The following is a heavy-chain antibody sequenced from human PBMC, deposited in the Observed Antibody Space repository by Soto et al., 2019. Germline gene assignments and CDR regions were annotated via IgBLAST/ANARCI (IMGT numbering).Heavy chain of an antibody. CDR1: GYTFSNYG. V-gene: IGHV1-18*01. CDR2: ISAYNGNT. Sequence: QVQLVQSGAEVKKPGASVKVSCKTSGYTFSNYGINWVRLAPGQGLEWMGWISAYNGNTNSAQKFQDRVTLTADTSTSTAYVELTSLRSGDKPLYYCARDLVHGYAGYSDYWGQGTLVTVSS. J-gene: IGHJ4*02. CDR3: ARDLVHGYAGYSDY. D-gene: IGHD2-2*03.